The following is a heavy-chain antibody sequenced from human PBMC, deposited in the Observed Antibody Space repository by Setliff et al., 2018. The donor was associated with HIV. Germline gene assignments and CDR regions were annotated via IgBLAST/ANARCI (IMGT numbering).Heavy chain of an antibody. CDR3: SLKTEDTAVYYCAREAYCSSTTCYKGGDRHFDY. D-gene: IGHD3-10*02. CDR1: GYSLTNYY. CDR2: INPSGGST. V-gene: IGHV1-46*01. J-gene: IGHJ4*02. Sequence: ASVKVSCKASGYSLTNYYMHWVRQAPGQGLEWMGIINPSGGSTSYAQKFQGRVTTEYAASVKGRFTISRDDSKTSLYLQMNSLKTEDTAVYYCAREAYCSSTTCYKGGDRHFDYWGLGTLVTVSS.